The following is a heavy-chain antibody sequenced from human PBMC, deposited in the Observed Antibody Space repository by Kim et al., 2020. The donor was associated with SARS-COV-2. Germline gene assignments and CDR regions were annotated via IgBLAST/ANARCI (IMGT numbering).Heavy chain of an antibody. CDR1: GDSIRNNHW. D-gene: IGHD2-2*02. CDR3: ARVGQHCTSNSCYSGYYFYGMDV. Sequence: SETLSLTCTVSGDSIRNNHWWTWVRQPSGKGLEWIGKIYHGGATNYNPSLQSRVSMSVDTSENQFSLTLTSVTAADAAVYYCARVGQHCTSNSCYSGYYFYGMDVWGQGTTVTVSS. J-gene: IGHJ6*02. CDR2: IYHGGAT. V-gene: IGHV4-4*02.